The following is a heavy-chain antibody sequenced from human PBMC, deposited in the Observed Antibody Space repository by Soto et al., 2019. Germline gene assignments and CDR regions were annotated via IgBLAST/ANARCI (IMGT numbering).Heavy chain of an antibody. CDR1: GGSISSGGYS. V-gene: IGHV4-30-2*01. CDR2: TNHGGST. J-gene: IGHJ3*02. CDR3: DRTHDI. Sequence: QLQLQESGSGLVKPSQTLALTCAFSGGSISSGGYSWGWIRQPPGKGLEWIGYTNHGGSTYYNPYHKSTVNISVDRSKNQFSLKHISVTAADTAVYQCDRTHDIWGQGTMVTVSS.